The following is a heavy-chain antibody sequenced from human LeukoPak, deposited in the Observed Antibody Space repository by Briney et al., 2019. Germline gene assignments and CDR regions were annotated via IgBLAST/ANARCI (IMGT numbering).Heavy chain of an antibody. V-gene: IGHV1-2*02. J-gene: IGHJ4*02. D-gene: IGHD2-2*01. CDR2: INPNSGDT. Sequence: ASVKVSCKASGYTFTGYYMHWMRQAPGQGFEWMGWINPNSGDTNYVQKFQGRVAMTRDTSISTAHMELSRLRSDDTAVYYCARANPLYCSSTTCLFDYWGQGTLVTVSS. CDR3: ARANPLYCSSTTCLFDY. CDR1: GYTFTGYY.